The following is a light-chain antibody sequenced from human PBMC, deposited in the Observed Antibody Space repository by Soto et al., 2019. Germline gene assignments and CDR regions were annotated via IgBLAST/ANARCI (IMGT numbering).Light chain of an antibody. CDR2: DAS. CDR3: QQYNSYPGT. V-gene: IGKV1-5*01. J-gene: IGKJ1*01. CDR1: QSISNW. Sequence: EIQMTQSPSTLSASVGDRVTITGRASQSISNWLAWYQQKPGKAPKLLIYDASSLESGVPSRFSGSGSGTEFTLTISSLQPDDFATYYCQQYNSYPGTFGQGSNVDIK.